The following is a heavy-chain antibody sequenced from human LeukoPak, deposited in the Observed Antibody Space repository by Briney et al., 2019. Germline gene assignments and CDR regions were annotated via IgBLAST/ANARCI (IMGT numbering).Heavy chain of an antibody. CDR3: AREEKMFHSSWFGGHNWFDP. J-gene: IGHJ5*02. V-gene: IGHV1-2*04. CDR1: GYTFTGYY. Sequence: ASVKVSCRASGYTFTGYYMHWVRQAPGQGLEWMGWINPNSGGTNYAQKFQGWVTMTRDTSISTAYMELSRLRSDDTAVYYCAREEKMFHSSWFGGHNWFDPWGQGTLVTVSS. D-gene: IGHD6-13*01. CDR2: INPNSGGT.